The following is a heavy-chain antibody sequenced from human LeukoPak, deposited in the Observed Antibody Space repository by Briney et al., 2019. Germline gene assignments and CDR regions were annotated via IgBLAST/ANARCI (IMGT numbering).Heavy chain of an antibody. J-gene: IGHJ4*02. CDR1: GGSISSSTYY. CDR2: IYYSGST. CDR3: ARATLTTFDY. Sequence: SETLSLTCTVSGGSISSSTYYWGWIRQPPGKGLEWIGNIYYSGSTYYNPSLRSRVTKSVDTPKNQLSLKLNSVTAADTAVYYCARATLTTFDYWGQGTLVTVSS. V-gene: IGHV4-39*01. D-gene: IGHD4-11*01.